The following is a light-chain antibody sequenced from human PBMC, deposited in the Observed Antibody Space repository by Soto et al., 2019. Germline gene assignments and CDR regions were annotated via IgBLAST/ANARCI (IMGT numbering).Light chain of an antibody. J-gene: IGKJ3*01. CDR3: QQFYSIPVT. CDR2: WAS. Sequence: SCKSSQSVLYSSNNKNYLAWYQQKPGQPPKLLIYWASTRESGVPDRFSGSGSGTDFTLTISSLQAEDVAVYYCQQFYSIPVTFGPGTKVDIK. CDR1: QSVLYSSNNKNY. V-gene: IGKV4-1*01.